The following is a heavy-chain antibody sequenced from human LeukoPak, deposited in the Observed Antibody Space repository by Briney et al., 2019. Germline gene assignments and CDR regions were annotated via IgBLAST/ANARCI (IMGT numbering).Heavy chain of an antibody. CDR2: IKQDGSEK. V-gene: IGHV3-7*05. Sequence: GGSLRLSCAVSGLTFSSYWMSWVRQAPGKGLEWVANIKQDGSEKNYVDSVKGRFTISRDNAKNSLYLQMDSLRAEDTAVYYCARGEYYYDGGYWGQGTLVTVSS. CDR3: ARGEYYYDGGY. CDR1: GLTFSSYW. J-gene: IGHJ4*02. D-gene: IGHD3-22*01.